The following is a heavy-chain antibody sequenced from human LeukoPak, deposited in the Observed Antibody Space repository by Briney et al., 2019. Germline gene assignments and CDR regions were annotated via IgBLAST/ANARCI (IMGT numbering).Heavy chain of an antibody. V-gene: IGHV1-69*02. D-gene: IGHD6-13*01. CDR1: GGTFSRYT. J-gene: IGHJ4*02. CDR2: IIPILGIA. Sequence: SVKVSCKASGGTFSRYTISWVRQAPGQGLEWMGRIIPILGIANYAQKFQGRVTITADKSTSTAYMELNSLRSEDTAVYFCASQGPSSSCDYWGQGTLVTVSS. CDR3: ASQGPSSSCDY.